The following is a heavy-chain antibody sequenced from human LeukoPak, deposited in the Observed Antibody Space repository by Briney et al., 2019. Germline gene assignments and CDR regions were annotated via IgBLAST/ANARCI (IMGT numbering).Heavy chain of an antibody. CDR1: GFSFSSYA. V-gene: IGHV3-23*01. Sequence: GGSLRLSCAASGFSFSSYAMSWVRQAPGKGLEWLSSISGSGGGTYYADSVKGRFTISRDTSKNTLYLQMNSLRAEDTAVYYCAKTCYYGSGSFYDVWDYWGQGVLVTVSS. CDR2: ISGSGGGT. D-gene: IGHD3-10*01. J-gene: IGHJ4*02. CDR3: AKTCYYGSGSFYDVWDY.